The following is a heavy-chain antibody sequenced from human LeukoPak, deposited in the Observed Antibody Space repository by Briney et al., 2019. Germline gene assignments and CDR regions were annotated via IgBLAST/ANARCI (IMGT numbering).Heavy chain of an antibody. V-gene: IGHV1-69*06. CDR2: IIPIFGTA. CDR3: AKPKGDTGGYYRHAFDI. CDR1: GYTFTSYG. Sequence: SVKVSCKASGYTFTSYGISWVRQAPGQGLEWMGGIIPIFGTANYAQKFQGRVTITADKSTSTAYMELSSLRSEDTAVYYCAKPKGDTGGYYRHAFDIWGQGTMVTVSS. D-gene: IGHD3-22*01. J-gene: IGHJ3*02.